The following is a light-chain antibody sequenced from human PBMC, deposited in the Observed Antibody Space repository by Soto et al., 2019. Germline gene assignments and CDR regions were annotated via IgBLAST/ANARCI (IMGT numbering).Light chain of an antibody. Sequence: EIVLTQSPATLSVSPGQRATLSCRASQSLRSDLAWYQQRPGQAPRLLIYGASTRATGIPTRFSGSGSGTEFTLTISSLQSEDFAIYYCQQYRKWPPLTFGGGTKVDIK. V-gene: IGKV3-15*01. CDR3: QQYRKWPPLT. CDR2: GAS. CDR1: QSLRSD. J-gene: IGKJ4*01.